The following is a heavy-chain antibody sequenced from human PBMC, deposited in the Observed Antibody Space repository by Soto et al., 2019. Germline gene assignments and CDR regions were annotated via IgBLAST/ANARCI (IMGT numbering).Heavy chain of an antibody. Sequence: GGSLRLSCAASGFTFSSYSMNWVRQAPGKGLEWVSYISSSSSTIYYADSVKGRFTISRDNAKNSLYLHMDSLRAEDTAVYYCAKDRNYPRDQFHYWGQGTLVTVSS. CDR1: GFTFSSYS. CDR2: ISSSSSTI. J-gene: IGHJ4*02. V-gene: IGHV3-48*01. CDR3: AKDRNYPRDQFHY. D-gene: IGHD1-7*01.